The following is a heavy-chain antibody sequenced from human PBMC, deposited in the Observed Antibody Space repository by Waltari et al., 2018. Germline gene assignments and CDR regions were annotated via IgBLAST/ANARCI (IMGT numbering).Heavy chain of an antibody. CDR3: ARAYSSSWYYWYFDL. V-gene: IGHV4-59*01. CDR2: IYYSGST. D-gene: IGHD6-13*01. CDR1: GGSISRYS. Sequence: QVQLQESGPGLVKPSETLSLTCTVPGGSISRYSWSWVRQPPGKGLEWIGYIYYSGSTNYNPSLKSRVTISVDTSKNQFSLKLSSVTAADTAVYYCARAYSSSWYYWYFDLWGRGTLVTVSS. J-gene: IGHJ2*01.